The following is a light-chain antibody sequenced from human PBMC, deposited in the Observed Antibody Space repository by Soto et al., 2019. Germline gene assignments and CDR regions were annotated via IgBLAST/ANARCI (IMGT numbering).Light chain of an antibody. Sequence: QSVLTQPASVSGSPGQSITISCTGTSSDVGGYNYVSWYQQHPGKAPKLLIYEVSNRHSGISNRFSGSKSGNTASLTISGLQAEDEADYYCSSYTGSSTPYVFGTGTKLTVL. J-gene: IGLJ1*01. CDR3: SSYTGSSTPYV. CDR2: EVS. V-gene: IGLV2-14*01. CDR1: SSDVGGYNY.